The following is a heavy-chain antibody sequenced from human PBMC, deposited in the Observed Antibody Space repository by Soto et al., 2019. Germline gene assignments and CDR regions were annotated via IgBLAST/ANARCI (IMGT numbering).Heavy chain of an antibody. CDR1: GFTFSSYG. V-gene: IGHV3-33*01. CDR2: IWYDGSNK. D-gene: IGHD6-13*01. CDR3: ARDKGGKMAAGEGLGY. Sequence: QVQLVESGGGVVQPGRSLRPSCAASGFTFSSYGMHWVRQAPGKGLEWVAVIWYDGSNKYYADSVKGRFTISRDNSKNTLYLQMNSLRAEDTAVYYCARDKGGKMAAGEGLGYWGQGTLVTVSS. J-gene: IGHJ4*02.